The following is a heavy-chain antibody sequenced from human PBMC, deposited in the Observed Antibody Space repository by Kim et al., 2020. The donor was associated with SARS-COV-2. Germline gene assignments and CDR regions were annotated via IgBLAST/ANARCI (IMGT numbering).Heavy chain of an antibody. V-gene: IGHV4-31*03. CDR2: IYYSGST. J-gene: IGHJ4*02. Sequence: SETLSLTCTVSGGSISSGGYYWSWIRQHPGKGLEWIGYIYYSGSTYYNPSLKSRVTISVDTSKNQFSLKLSSVTAADTAVYYCARGLIAAAGTNYFDYWGQGTLVTVSS. CDR3: ARGLIAAAGTNYFDY. D-gene: IGHD6-13*01. CDR1: GGSISSGGYY.